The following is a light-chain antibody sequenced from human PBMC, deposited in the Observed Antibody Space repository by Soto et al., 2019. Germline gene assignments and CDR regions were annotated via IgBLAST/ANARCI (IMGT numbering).Light chain of an antibody. CDR1: TGAVTSGYY. J-gene: IGLJ3*02. CDR3: LLYYGNAWV. Sequence: QAVVTQEPSLTVSPGGTVTLTCASSTGAVTSGYYPNWFQQKPGQAPRALIYTTSNKRSWTPARFSGSLLGGKAALTLSGVQPEDEAEYYCLLYYGNAWVFGGGTKLTVL. CDR2: TTS. V-gene: IGLV7-43*01.